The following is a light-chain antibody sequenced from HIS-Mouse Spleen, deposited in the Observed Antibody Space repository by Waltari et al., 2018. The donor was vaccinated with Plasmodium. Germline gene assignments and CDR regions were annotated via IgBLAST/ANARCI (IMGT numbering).Light chain of an antibody. J-gene: IGLJ2*01. V-gene: IGLV2-11*01. CDR1: SSDVGGYNY. Sequence: QSALTQPRSVSGSPGQSVTISCTGTSSDVGGYNYVSWYQQHPGTAPKLMIYDGSKRPSGFPDRCACSKSGNTASLTIAGLQAEDEADYYCCSYAGSYTLVFGGGTKLTVL. CDR2: DGS. CDR3: CSYAGSYTLV.